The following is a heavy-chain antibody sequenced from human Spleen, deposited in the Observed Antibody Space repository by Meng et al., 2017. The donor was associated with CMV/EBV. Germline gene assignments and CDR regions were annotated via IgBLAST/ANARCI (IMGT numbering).Heavy chain of an antibody. J-gene: IGHJ6*02. CDR1: GHTFPGHY. V-gene: IGHV1-2*02. CDR3: AREFIYRSGYPRRAGMDV. Sequence: ASVKVSCKASGHTFPGHYMHWVRQAPGQGLEWMGWINPNSGGTNYAQKFQGRVTMTRDTSISTAYMGLSRLRSDDTAVYYCAREFIYRSGYPRRAGMDVWGQGTTVTVSS. D-gene: IGHD3-3*01. CDR2: INPNSGGT.